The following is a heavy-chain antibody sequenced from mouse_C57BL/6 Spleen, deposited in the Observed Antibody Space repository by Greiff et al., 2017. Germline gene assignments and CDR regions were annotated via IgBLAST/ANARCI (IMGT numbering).Heavy chain of an antibody. V-gene: IGHV1-15*01. CDR2: IDPETGGT. J-gene: IGHJ2*01. D-gene: IGHD2-13*01. CDR3: TRVSDWGY. Sequence: QVQLKESGAELVRPGASVTLSCKASGYTFTDYEMHWVKQTPVHGLEWIGAIDPETGGTAYNQKFKGKAILTADKSSSTAYMGLRSLTSEDSAVYYCTRVSDWGYWGQGTTLTVSS. CDR1: GYTFTDYE.